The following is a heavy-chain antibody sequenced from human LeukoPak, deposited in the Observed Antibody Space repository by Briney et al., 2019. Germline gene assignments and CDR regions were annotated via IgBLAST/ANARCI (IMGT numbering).Heavy chain of an antibody. Sequence: SETLSLTCAVYGGSFSGYYWSWIRQPPGKGLEWIGEINHSGSTNYNPSLKSRVTISVDTSKNQFSLKLSSVTAADTAVYYCARSFISGSLDYWGQGTLVTVSS. CDR3: ARSFISGSLDY. CDR2: INHSGST. CDR1: GGSFSGYY. J-gene: IGHJ4*02. D-gene: IGHD1-26*01. V-gene: IGHV4-34*01.